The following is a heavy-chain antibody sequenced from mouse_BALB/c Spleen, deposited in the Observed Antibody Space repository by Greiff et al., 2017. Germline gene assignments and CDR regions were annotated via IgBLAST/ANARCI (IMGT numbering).Heavy chain of an antibody. D-gene: IGHD2-10*01. CDR1: GFTFSSYA. Sequence: EVKLMESGGGLVKPGGSLKLSCAASGFTFSSYAMSWVRQTPEKRLEWVASISSGGSTYYPDSVKGRVTISRDNARNILYLQMSSLRSEDTAMYYCAKVAPSMAMDYWGQGTSVTVSS. CDR2: ISSGGST. CDR3: AKVAPSMAMDY. J-gene: IGHJ4*01. V-gene: IGHV5-6-5*01.